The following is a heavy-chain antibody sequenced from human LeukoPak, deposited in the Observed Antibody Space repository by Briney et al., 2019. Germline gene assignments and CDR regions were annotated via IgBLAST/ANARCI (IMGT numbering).Heavy chain of an antibody. V-gene: IGHV1-58*01. CDR2: IVVGSGNT. Sequence: GASVKVSCKASGFTFTSSAVQWVRQARGQRLEWIGWIVVGSGNTNYAQKFQERVTITRDMSASTAYMELSSLRSEDTAVYSCAADRDRYYYDSSAFRAFDIWGQGTMVTVSS. D-gene: IGHD3-22*01. J-gene: IGHJ3*02. CDR1: GFTFTSSA. CDR3: AADRDRYYYDSSAFRAFDI.